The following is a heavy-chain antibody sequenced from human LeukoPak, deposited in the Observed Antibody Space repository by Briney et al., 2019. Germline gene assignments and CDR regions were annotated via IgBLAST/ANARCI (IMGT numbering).Heavy chain of an antibody. D-gene: IGHD2-2*01. CDR3: ARDQVIVVVPAAMPDY. J-gene: IGHJ4*02. V-gene: IGHV1-46*01. Sequence: GASVKVSCKASGYTFTSYYIHWVRQAPGQGLEWMGIINPSGGSTSYAQKFQGRVTMTRDTSTSTVYMELSSLRSEDTAVYYCARDQVIVVVPAAMPDYWGQGTLVTVSS. CDR1: GYTFTSYY. CDR2: INPSGGST.